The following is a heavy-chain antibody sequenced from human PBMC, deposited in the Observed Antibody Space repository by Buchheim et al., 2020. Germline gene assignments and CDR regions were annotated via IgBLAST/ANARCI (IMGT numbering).Heavy chain of an antibody. Sequence: QVQLVESGGGVVQPGRSLRLSCAASGFTFSSYGMHWVRQAPGKGLEWVAVIPYDGSNKYYADSVKGRFTISRDNSKNTLYLQMNSLRAEDTAVYYCAKDRGYRYCDYWGQGTL. CDR1: GFTFSSYG. CDR2: IPYDGSNK. D-gene: IGHD5-18*01. J-gene: IGHJ4*02. CDR3: AKDRGYRYCDY. V-gene: IGHV3-30*18.